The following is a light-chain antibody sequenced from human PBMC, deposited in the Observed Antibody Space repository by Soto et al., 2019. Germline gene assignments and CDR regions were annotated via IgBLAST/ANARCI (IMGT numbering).Light chain of an antibody. V-gene: IGKV1-8*01. CDR1: QDVGSY. CDR2: ATS. Sequence: AIRMSQSPSSFSASTGDRVTISCRASQDVGSYLAWYQQKPGKAPNLLIYATSTLQSGVPARFSGSGSGTDFNLTISCLLAKDFATYYCQQYYTYPWTFGQGTKVEI. CDR3: QQYYTYPWT. J-gene: IGKJ1*01.